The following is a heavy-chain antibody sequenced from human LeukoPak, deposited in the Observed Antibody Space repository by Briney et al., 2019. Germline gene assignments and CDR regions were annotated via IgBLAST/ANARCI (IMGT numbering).Heavy chain of an antibody. V-gene: IGHV3-21*01. CDR1: GFTFSSYA. Sequence: PGGSLRLSCAASGFTFSSYAMSWVRQAPGKGLEWVSSISSSSSYIYYADSVKGRFTISRDNAKNSLYLQMNSLRAEDTAVYYCARASSGWYLFDYWGQGTLVTVSS. J-gene: IGHJ4*02. D-gene: IGHD6-19*01. CDR2: ISSSSSYI. CDR3: ARASSGWYLFDY.